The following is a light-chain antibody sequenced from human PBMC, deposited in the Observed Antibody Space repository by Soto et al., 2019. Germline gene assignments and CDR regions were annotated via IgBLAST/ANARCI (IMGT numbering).Light chain of an antibody. CDR3: GTWDSSLSGAV. J-gene: IGLJ2*01. CDR2: DNN. V-gene: IGLV1-51*01. CDR1: SSNIGNNY. Sequence: QSVLTQPPSVSAAAGQKVTISCSGSSSNIGNNYVSWYQQLPGTAPKLLIYDNNKRPSGIPDRFSGSKSGASATLGITGLQTGDEADYYCGTWDSSLSGAVFGGGTKVTVL.